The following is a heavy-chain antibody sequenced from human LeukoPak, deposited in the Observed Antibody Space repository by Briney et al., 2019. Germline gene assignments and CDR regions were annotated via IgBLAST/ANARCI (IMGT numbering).Heavy chain of an antibody. D-gene: IGHD6-13*01. Sequence: SQTLSLTCVISGDSVSSNSAAWNWIRQSPSRGLEWLGRTYYRSKWYNDYAVSVKSRITINPDTSKNQFSLQLNSVTPEDTAVYYCAREVIRGSSWYNWFDPWGQGTLVTVSS. CDR1: GDSVSSNSAA. CDR3: AREVIRGSSWYNWFDP. V-gene: IGHV6-1*01. J-gene: IGHJ5*02. CDR2: TYYRSKWYN.